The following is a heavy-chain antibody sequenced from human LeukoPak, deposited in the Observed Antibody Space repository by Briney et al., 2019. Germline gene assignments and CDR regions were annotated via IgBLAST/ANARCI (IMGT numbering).Heavy chain of an antibody. J-gene: IGHJ1*01. D-gene: IGHD4-17*01. CDR3: VKEIYGDSTGGRFQH. Sequence: LTGGSLRLSCAASGFTFSSYAMSWVRQAPGKGLEWVSVISGSGGRTYYADSVKGRFTISRDNSKNTLYLQMNSLRAEDTAVYYCVKEIYGDSTGGRFQHWGQGTLVTVSS. CDR1: GFTFSSYA. CDR2: ISGSGGRT. V-gene: IGHV3-23*01.